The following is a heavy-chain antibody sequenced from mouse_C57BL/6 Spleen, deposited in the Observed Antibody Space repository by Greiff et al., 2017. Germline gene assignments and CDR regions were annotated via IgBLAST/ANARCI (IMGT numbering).Heavy chain of an antibody. Sequence: VKLQQPGAELVKPGASVKLSCKASGYTFTSYWMHWVKQRPGQGLEWIGMIHPNSGSTNYNEKFKSKATLTVDKSSSTAYMQLSSLTSEDSAVYYCARPVKGIYFDYWGQGTTLTVSS. CDR2: IHPNSGST. V-gene: IGHV1-64*01. CDR1: GYTFTSYW. D-gene: IGHD2-12*01. CDR3: ARPVKGIYFDY. J-gene: IGHJ2*01.